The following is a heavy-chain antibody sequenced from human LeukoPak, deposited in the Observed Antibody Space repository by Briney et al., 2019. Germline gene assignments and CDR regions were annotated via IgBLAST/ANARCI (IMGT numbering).Heavy chain of an antibody. CDR1: GYTLTELS. D-gene: IGHD3-16*01. Sequence: ASVKVSCKVSGYTLTELSMHWVRQAPGKGLEWMGGFDPEDGETIYAQKFQGRVTMTEDTSTDIAYMELSSLRSEDTAVYYCATDALRAPSREMNWFDPWGQGTLVTVSS. J-gene: IGHJ5*02. V-gene: IGHV1-24*01. CDR2: FDPEDGET. CDR3: ATDALRAPSREMNWFDP.